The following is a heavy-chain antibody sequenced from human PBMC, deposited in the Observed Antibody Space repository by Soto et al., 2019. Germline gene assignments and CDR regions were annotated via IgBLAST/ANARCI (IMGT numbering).Heavy chain of an antibody. J-gene: IGHJ4*02. Sequence: GGSLRLSCGASGFTVSSNYMSWVRQAPGKGLEWVSVIYSGGSTYYADSVKGRFTISRDNSKNTLYLQMNSLRAEDTAVYYCARDGGFGELLAFDYWGQATLVTVSS. CDR3: ARDGGFGELLAFDY. CDR1: GFTVSSNY. V-gene: IGHV3-53*01. CDR2: IYSGGST. D-gene: IGHD3-10*01.